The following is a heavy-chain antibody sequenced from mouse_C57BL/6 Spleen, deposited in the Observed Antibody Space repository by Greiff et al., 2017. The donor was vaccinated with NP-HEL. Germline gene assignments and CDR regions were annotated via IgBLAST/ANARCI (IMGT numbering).Heavy chain of an antibody. CDR3: ARDDGNYVAWFAY. CDR1: GFTFSSYA. D-gene: IGHD2-1*01. Sequence: EVNVVESGGGLVKPGGSLKLSCAASGFTFSSYAMSWVRQTPEKRLEWVATISDGGSYTYYPDNVKGRFTISRDNAKNNLYLQMSHLKSEDTAMYYCARDDGNYVAWFAYWGQGTLVTVSA. CDR2: ISDGGSYT. J-gene: IGHJ3*01. V-gene: IGHV5-4*01.